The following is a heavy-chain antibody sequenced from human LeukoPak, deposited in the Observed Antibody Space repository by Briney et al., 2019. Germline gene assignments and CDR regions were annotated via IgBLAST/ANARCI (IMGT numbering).Heavy chain of an antibody. V-gene: IGHV3-74*01. CDR3: ARAVGNSEDFDY. D-gene: IGHD4-23*01. J-gene: IGHJ4*02. CDR2: IKSDGSST. CDR1: GFTFSSYW. Sequence: GRSLRLSCVASGFTFSSYWMHWVRQAPGKGLVWVSRIKSDGSSTSYADSVKGRFTISRDNAKNTLYLQMDSLRAEDTAVYYCARAVGNSEDFDYWGQGTLVTVSS.